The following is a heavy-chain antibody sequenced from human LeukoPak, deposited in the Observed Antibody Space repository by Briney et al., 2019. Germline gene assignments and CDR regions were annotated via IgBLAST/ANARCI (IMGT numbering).Heavy chain of an antibody. CDR1: GGTFSSYA. V-gene: IGHV1-69*05. CDR2: IIPIFGTA. Sequence: ASVKVSCKASGGTFSSYAISWVRQAPGQGLEWMGGIIPIFGTANYAQKFQGRVTITTDESTSTAYMELSSLRSEDTAVYYCARLIITMVRGVIINTAFDIWGQGTMVTVSS. D-gene: IGHD3-10*01. J-gene: IGHJ3*02. CDR3: ARLIITMVRGVIINTAFDI.